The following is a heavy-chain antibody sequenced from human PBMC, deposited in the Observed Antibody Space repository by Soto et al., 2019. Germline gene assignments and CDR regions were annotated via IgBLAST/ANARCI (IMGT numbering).Heavy chain of an antibody. CDR2: MFHSGST. J-gene: IGHJ6*02. CDR3: ASVTRTCISTSCYRYYYGMDV. V-gene: IGHV4-4*02. D-gene: IGHD2-2*02. Sequence: SETLSLTCAVSGDSVISNWYWGWVRQSPGKGLEWIADMFHSGSTNYSPSLESRVTLSVDKSKNQFSLKLSSVTAADTAVYYCASVTRTCISTSCYRYYYGMDVWGQGTTVTVSS. CDR1: GDSVISNWY.